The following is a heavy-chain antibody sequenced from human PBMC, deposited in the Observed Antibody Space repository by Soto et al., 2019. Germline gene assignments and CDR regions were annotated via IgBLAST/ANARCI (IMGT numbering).Heavy chain of an antibody. D-gene: IGHD3-16*01. CDR1: GYSFTSQY. CDR2: INPNGGST. J-gene: IGHJ3*02. CDR3: GRGQGVRPGGGGTEPLDI. V-gene: IGHV1-46*03. Sequence: QVQLVQSGAEVEKPGASVKISCKASGYSFTSQYVHWVRQAPGQGLEWMGIINPNGGSTTYAQKSQGGAPLTREPPPGTDPMGRESLTSGDPAVYYCGRGQGVRPGGGGTEPLDIWGQGTMVTVAS.